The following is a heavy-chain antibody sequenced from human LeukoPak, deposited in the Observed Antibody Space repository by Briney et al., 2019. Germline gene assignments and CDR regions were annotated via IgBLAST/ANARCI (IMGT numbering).Heavy chain of an antibody. D-gene: IGHD2-8*01. CDR3: ARDSPSIVLMVYALDY. V-gene: IGHV3-30-3*01. CDR2: ISYDGSNK. CDR1: GFTFSSYA. J-gene: IGHJ4*02. Sequence: GGSLRLSCAASGFTFSSYAMHWVRQAPGKGLEWVVVISYDGSNKYYADSVKGRFTISRDNSKNTLYLQMNSLRAEDTAVYYCARDSPSIVLMVYALDYWGQGTLVTVSS.